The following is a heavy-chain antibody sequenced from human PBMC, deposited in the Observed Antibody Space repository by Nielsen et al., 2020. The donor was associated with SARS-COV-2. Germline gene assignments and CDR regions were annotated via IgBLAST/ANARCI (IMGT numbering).Heavy chain of an antibody. CDR1: GFTFSDYY. V-gene: IGHV3-11*05. Sequence: GGSLRLSCAASGFTFSDYYMSWIRQAPGKGLEWVSYISSSSSYTNYADSVKGRFTISRDNAKNSLYLQMNSLRAEDTAVYYCARDRSGREGIWFGELEGWFDPWGQGTLVTVSS. D-gene: IGHD3-10*01. J-gene: IGHJ5*02. CDR3: ARDRSGREGIWFGELEGWFDP. CDR2: ISSSSSYT.